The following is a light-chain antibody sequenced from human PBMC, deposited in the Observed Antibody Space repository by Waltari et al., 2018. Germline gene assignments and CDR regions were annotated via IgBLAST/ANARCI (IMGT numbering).Light chain of an antibody. CDR3: QQFTDYLPRA. V-gene: IGKV1D-13*01. J-gene: IGKJ4*01. CDR2: DAS. CDR1: HGNGST. Sequence: AFQLTHSPSSLSQSVGTRFTIPCRGTHGNGSTLAGYQQKPGKAPNLLIYDASSLESGVPSRFSGSGSATDYTLTISSLQPEDFATYYCQQFTDYLPRAFGGGTKVEI.